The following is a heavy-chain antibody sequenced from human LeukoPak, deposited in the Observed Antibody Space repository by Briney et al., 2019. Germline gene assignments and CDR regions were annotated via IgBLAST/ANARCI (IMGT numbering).Heavy chain of an antibody. D-gene: IGHD6-13*01. CDR1: GFTFTTYA. CDR3: AKTYSSSWYIFDY. Sequence: PGGSLRLSCAASGFTFTTYAVSWVRQAPGKGLEWVSGISGTGGSTFYADSVKGRFTISIDKSKNMLYLEMNSLRAEDTAVYYCAKTYSSSWYIFDYWGQGTLVTVSS. J-gene: IGHJ4*02. CDR2: ISGTGGST. V-gene: IGHV3-23*01.